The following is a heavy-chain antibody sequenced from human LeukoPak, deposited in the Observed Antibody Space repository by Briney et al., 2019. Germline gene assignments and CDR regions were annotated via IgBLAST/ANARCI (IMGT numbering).Heavy chain of an antibody. CDR2: ISWDGGST. CDR3: AVSMVRGVIHGMDV. CDR1: GFTFDDYP. D-gene: IGHD3-10*01. J-gene: IGHJ6*02. V-gene: IGHV3-43*01. Sequence: PGGSLRLSCAASGFTFDDYPMHWVRQAPGKGLEWVSLISWDGGSTYYADSVKGRFTISRDNSKNSLHLQMNSLRTEDTALYYCAVSMVRGVIHGMDVWGQGTTVTVSS.